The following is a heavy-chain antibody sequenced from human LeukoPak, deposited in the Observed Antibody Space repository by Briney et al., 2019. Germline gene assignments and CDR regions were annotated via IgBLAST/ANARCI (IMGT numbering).Heavy chain of an antibody. D-gene: IGHD6-19*01. Sequence: SETLSLTCTVSGGSISSSSYYWGWIRQPPGKGLEWIGSIYYSGSTYYNPSLKSRVTISVDTSKNQFSLKLSSVTAADTAVYYCARHKAGLHWYFDLWGRGTLVTVSS. CDR3: ARHKAGLHWYFDL. CDR1: GGSISSSSYY. CDR2: IYYSGST. V-gene: IGHV4-39*01. J-gene: IGHJ2*01.